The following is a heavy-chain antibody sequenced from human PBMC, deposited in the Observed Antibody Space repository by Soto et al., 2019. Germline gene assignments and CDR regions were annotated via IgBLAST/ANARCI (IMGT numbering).Heavy chain of an antibody. CDR1: GGSISSGGYS. Sequence: SETLSLTCAVSGGSISSGGYSWSWIRQPPGKGLEWIGYIYHSGSTDYNPSLKSRVTISVDRSKNQFSLKLSSVTAADTAVYYCARVPDRWGQGNLVTVSS. J-gene: IGHJ5*02. V-gene: IGHV4-30-2*01. CDR3: ARVPDR. D-gene: IGHD2-2*01. CDR2: IYHSGST.